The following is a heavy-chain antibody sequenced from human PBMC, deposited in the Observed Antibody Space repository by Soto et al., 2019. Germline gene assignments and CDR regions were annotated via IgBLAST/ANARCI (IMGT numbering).Heavy chain of an antibody. CDR2: GGSGGST. CDR3: VKFRGRAYHYYYMDV. D-gene: IGHD3-16*01. J-gene: IGHJ6*03. CDR1: GFNFSTYG. Sequence: DVQLLESGGGLAQRGGAPRLSLSGSGFNFSTYGITWVPQAPGKGLEWVSYGGSGGSTYYADSVKGRFTISRDNSKNTLYLQMNSLRAEDTAVYYCVKFRGRAYHYYYMDVWGNGTTVTVSS. V-gene: IGHV3-23*01.